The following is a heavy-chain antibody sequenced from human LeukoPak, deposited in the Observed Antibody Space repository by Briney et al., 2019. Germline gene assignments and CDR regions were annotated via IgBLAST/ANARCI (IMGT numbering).Heavy chain of an antibody. CDR2: INPNSGGT. J-gene: IGHJ4*02. V-gene: IGHV1-2*02. Sequence: ASVKVSGKASGYTFTGYYMHWVRQAPGQGLEWMGWINPNSGGTNYAQKFQGRVTMTRDTSISTAYMELSRLRSDDTAVYYCARVRNSGGSSDFDYWGQGTLVTVSS. CDR3: ARVRNSGGSSDFDY. D-gene: IGHD2-15*01. CDR1: GYTFTGYY.